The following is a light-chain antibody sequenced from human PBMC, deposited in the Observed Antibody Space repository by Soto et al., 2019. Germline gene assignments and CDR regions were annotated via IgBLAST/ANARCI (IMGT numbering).Light chain of an antibody. CDR1: QSISSW. CDR3: QQYDSYSWT. V-gene: IGKV1-5*03. CDR2: KAS. J-gene: IGKJ1*01. Sequence: DIHTTQSPSTLSASVGDRVTITCRTSQSISSWLAWYQQKPGKAPKLLIYKASSLESGVPSRFSGSGSGTEFTLTISSLQPDDFATYYCQQYDSYSWTFGQGT.